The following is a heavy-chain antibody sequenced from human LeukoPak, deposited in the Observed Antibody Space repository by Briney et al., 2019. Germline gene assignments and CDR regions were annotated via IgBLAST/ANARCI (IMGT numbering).Heavy chain of an antibody. V-gene: IGHV1-69*05. Sequence: ASVKVSCKASGGTFSSYAISWVRQAPGQGLEWMGGIIPIFGTANYAQKFRGRVTITTDESTSTAYMELSSLRSEDTAVYYCARGGLELRSLDYWGQGTLVTVSS. J-gene: IGHJ4*02. CDR3: ARGGLELRSLDY. D-gene: IGHD1-7*01. CDR2: IIPIFGTA. CDR1: GGTFSSYA.